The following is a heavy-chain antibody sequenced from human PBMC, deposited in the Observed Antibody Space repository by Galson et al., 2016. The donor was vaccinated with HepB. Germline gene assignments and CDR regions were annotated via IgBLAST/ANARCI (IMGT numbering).Heavy chain of an antibody. D-gene: IGHD3-22*01. Sequence: SLRLSCAASGFSFSNYAMNWVRQAPGKGLEWVAFISRSGSAKSYADSVKGRFTVSRVNAENSLYLQMHSLGDEDTAVYYCSTAPTYDSSNHWGRGTLVSVSS. CDR1: GFSFSNYA. V-gene: IGHV3-48*02. CDR3: STAPTYDSSNH. CDR2: ISRSGSAK. J-gene: IGHJ5*02.